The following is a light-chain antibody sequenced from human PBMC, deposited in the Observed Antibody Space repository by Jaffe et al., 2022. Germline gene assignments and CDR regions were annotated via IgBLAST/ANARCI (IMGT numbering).Light chain of an antibody. CDR2: KAS. CDR3: QQYESYSPLS. Sequence: DIQMTQSPSTLSASVGDRVTITCRASQTINNWLAWYQQKPGKAPKLLIYKASTLQSGVPSRFSGSGSGTEFTLTISSLQPEDFATYSCQQYESYSPLSFGGGTKVEIK. J-gene: IGKJ4*01. CDR1: QTINNW. V-gene: IGKV1-5*03.